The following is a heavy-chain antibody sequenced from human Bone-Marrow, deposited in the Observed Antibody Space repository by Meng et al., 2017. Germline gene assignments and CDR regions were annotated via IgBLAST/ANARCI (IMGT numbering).Heavy chain of an antibody. V-gene: IGHV3-23*01. CDR3: MADASTVAPHYYYGMDI. Sequence: GESLKISCAASGFTFSSYAMSWVRQAPGKGLEWVSAISGSGGSTYYADSVKGRFTISRDNSKNTLYLQMNSLRAEDTAVYYCMADASTVAPHYYYGMDIWGQGTTVTVSS. CDR1: GFTFSSYA. CDR2: ISGSGGST. D-gene: IGHD4-23*01. J-gene: IGHJ6*02.